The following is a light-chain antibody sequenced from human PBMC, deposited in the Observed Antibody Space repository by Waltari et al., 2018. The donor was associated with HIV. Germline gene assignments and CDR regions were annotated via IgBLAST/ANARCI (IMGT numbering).Light chain of an antibody. Sequence: QSALTQPPAASGSPGQSVTISCTGTSNDIGPYNYVSWYQQYPDKAPRLLIYEVNKRPSGVPGRFAGYKSGNTASLTVSGLQAEDEADYYCSSYAGSGNLLLFGGGTKVTVL. CDR3: SSYAGSGNLLL. CDR1: SNDIGPYNY. V-gene: IGLV2-8*01. CDR2: EVN. J-gene: IGLJ6*01.